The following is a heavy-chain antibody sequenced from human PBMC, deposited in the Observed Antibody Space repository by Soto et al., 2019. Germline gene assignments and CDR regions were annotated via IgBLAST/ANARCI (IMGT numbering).Heavy chain of an antibody. D-gene: IGHD2-2*01. J-gene: IGHJ4*02. CDR3: ARFTWSSFYIVVPAATLFDY. V-gene: IGHV1-18*01. CDR2: ISAYNGNT. CDR1: GYTFTSYG. Sequence: GASVKVSCKASGYTFTSYGISWVRQAPGQGLEWMGWISAYNGNTNYAQKLQGRVTMTTDTSTSTAYMELRSLRSDETAVYYCARFTWSSFYIVVPAATLFDYWGQGTLVTVSS.